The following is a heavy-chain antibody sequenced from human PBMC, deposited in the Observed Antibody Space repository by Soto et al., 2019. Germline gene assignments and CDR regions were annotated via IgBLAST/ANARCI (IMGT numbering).Heavy chain of an antibody. Sequence: PGGSLRLSCAASGFTFSSYSMNWVRQAPGKGLEWVSYISSSSSTIYYADSVKGRFTISRDNSKNTLYLQMNSLRAEDTAVYYCAKQNGYGGNSELEYWGQGTLVTVSS. J-gene: IGHJ4*02. CDR1: GFTFSSYS. CDR3: AKQNGYGGNSELEY. D-gene: IGHD2-21*02. CDR2: ISSSSSTI. V-gene: IGHV3-48*01.